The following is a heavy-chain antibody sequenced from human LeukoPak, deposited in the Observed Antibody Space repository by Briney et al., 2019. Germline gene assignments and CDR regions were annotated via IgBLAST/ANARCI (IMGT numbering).Heavy chain of an antibody. V-gene: IGHV4-59*01. CDR3: ARDRLQLQS. J-gene: IGHJ5*02. CDR2: IYYTGNT. CDR1: GGSISNYY. Sequence: SETLSLTCTVSGGSISNYYWNWIRRPPGKGLEWIGYIYYTGNTNYNPSLKTRVTISVETSKNQFSPKLSSVTAADTAVYYCARDRLQLQSWGQGPLVTVSS. D-gene: IGHD5-24*01.